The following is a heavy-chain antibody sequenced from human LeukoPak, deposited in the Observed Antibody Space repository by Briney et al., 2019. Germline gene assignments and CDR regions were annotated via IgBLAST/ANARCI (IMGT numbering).Heavy chain of an antibody. CDR3: ARNFRGGSTYLDY. CDR2: IYYSGRT. Sequence: SETLSLTCAVSGGSVGSDTYSWSWIRQPPGKGLEWIGYIYYSGRTYYNPPLKSRVSMSVDTSKKQFSLKLSSVTAADTAVYYCARNFRGGSTYLDYWGQGITVTVSS. J-gene: IGHJ4*02. V-gene: IGHV4-30-4*07. CDR1: GGSVGSDTYS. D-gene: IGHD5/OR15-5a*01.